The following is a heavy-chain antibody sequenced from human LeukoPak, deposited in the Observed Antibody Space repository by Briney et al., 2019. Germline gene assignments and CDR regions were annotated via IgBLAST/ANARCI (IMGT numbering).Heavy chain of an antibody. CDR2: IYYSGSA. Sequence: SETLSLTCTVSGGSINSANYYWGWIRQPPGKGLEWIGSIYYSGSAYYSSSLKSRVTILVDASKNQFSLKLSSVTAADTAVYYCARDSVGGTGHDAFDIWGQGTMATVSS. J-gene: IGHJ3*02. D-gene: IGHD1-26*01. CDR1: GGSINSANYY. CDR3: ARDSVGGTGHDAFDI. V-gene: IGHV4-39*07.